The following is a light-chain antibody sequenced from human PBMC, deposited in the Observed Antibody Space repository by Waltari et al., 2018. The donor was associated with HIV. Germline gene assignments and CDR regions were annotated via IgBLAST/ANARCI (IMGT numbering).Light chain of an antibody. J-gene: IGKJ3*01. Sequence: EVVMTQSPATLSVSPGERATPSCRASQSVSSNLAWYQQKPGQAPRLLIYGASTRATGIPARFSGSGSGTEFTLTISSLQSEDFAVYSCQQYNDWPFTFGPGTKVDMK. CDR1: QSVSSN. V-gene: IGKV3-15*01. CDR3: QQYNDWPFT. CDR2: GAS.